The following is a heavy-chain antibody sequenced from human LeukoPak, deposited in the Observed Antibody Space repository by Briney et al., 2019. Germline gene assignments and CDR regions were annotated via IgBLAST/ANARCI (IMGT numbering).Heavy chain of an antibody. CDR2: IYYSGST. CDR1: GGSISSSSYY. Sequence: PSETLSLTCTVSGGSISSSSYYWGWIRQPPGKGLVWIGSIYYSGSTYYNPALKSRVTISVDTSKNQFSLKLSSVTAADTAVYYCARQKSGSYGLFDYWGQGTLVTVSP. D-gene: IGHD1-26*01. J-gene: IGHJ4*02. CDR3: ARQKSGSYGLFDY. V-gene: IGHV4-39*01.